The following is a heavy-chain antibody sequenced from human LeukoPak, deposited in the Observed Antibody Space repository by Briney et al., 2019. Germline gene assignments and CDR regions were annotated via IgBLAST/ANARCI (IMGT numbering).Heavy chain of an antibody. V-gene: IGHV4-31*03. CDR2: IYYSGST. J-gene: IGHJ4*02. Sequence: SQTLSLTCTVSGGSISRGGYYWSWIRQHPGKGLEWIGYIYYSGSTYYNPSLKSRVTISVDTSKNQFSLKLSSVAAADTAVYYCARVLPKGVTTWYYFDYWGQGTLVTVSS. CDR3: ARVLPKGVTTWYYFDY. CDR1: GGSISRGGYY. D-gene: IGHD1-1*01.